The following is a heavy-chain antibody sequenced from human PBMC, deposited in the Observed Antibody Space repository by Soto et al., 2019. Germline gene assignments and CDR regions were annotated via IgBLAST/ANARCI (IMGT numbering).Heavy chain of an antibody. J-gene: IGHJ3*02. V-gene: IGHV4-59*01. D-gene: IGHD2-2*01. Sequence: PSETLSLTCTVSGGSISSYYWSWIRQPPGKGLEWIGYIYYSGSTNYNPSLKSRVTISVDTSKNQFSLKLSSVTAADTAVYYCARDNYCSSTSCYADAFDIWGQGTMVTV. CDR1: GGSISSYY. CDR2: IYYSGST. CDR3: ARDNYCSSTSCYADAFDI.